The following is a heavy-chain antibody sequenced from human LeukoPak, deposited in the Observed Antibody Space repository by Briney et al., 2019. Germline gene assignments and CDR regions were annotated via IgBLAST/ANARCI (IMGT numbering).Heavy chain of an antibody. V-gene: IGHV3-23*01. CDR1: GFTFSGYA. Sequence: PGGSLRLSCAVSGFTFSGYAMSWVRQAPGKGLEWVSGISGSGGSTYYADSVKGRFTISRDNSKNTLYLQVNSLGAEDTAVYYCAKETYSSSFFDYWGQGALVTVSS. J-gene: IGHJ4*02. CDR3: AKETYSSSFFDY. CDR2: ISGSGGST. D-gene: IGHD6-13*01.